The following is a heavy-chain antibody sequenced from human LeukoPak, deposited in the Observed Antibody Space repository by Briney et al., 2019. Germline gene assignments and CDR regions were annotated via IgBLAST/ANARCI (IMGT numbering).Heavy chain of an antibody. CDR3: ARDGPYSSSWSRWWYDWFDP. J-gene: IGHJ5*02. D-gene: IGHD6-13*01. CDR2: ISAYNGNT. Sequence: ASVKVSCKASGYTFTSYGISWVRQAPGQGLEWMGWISAYNGNTNYAQKLQGRVTMTTDTSTSTAYMELRSLRSDDTAVYYCARDGPYSSSWSRWWYDWFDPWGQGTLVTVSS. CDR1: GYTFTSYG. V-gene: IGHV1-18*01.